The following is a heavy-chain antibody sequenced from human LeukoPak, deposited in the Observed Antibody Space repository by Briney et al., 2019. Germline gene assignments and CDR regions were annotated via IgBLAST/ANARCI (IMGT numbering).Heavy chain of an antibody. Sequence: SVKVSCKASGGTFSSYAISWVRQAPGQGLEWMGRIIPIFGIANYAQKFQGRVTITADKSTSTAYMELSSLRSEDTAVYYCARDVGVSKFDYWGQGTLVTVSS. J-gene: IGHJ4*02. CDR1: GGTFSSYA. CDR2: IIPIFGIA. D-gene: IGHD3-16*01. V-gene: IGHV1-69*04. CDR3: ARDVGVSKFDY.